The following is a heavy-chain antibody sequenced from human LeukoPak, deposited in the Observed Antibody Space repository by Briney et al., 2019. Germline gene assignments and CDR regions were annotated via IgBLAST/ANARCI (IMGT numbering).Heavy chain of an antibody. V-gene: IGHV4-59*08. CDR1: GGSISSYY. Sequence: SETLSLTCTVSGGSISSYYWSWIRQPPGKGLEWIGYIYYSESTNYNPSLKSRVTISVDTSKNQFSLKLSSVTAADTAVYYCARCRGDGYNPLDYWGQGTLVTVSS. CDR3: ARCRGDGYNPLDY. D-gene: IGHD5-24*01. CDR2: IYYSEST. J-gene: IGHJ4*02.